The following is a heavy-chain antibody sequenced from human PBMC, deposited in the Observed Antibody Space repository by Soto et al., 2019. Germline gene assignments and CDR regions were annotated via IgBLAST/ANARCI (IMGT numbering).Heavy chain of an antibody. V-gene: IGHV3-30*18. Sequence: GGSLRLSCAASGFTFSSYGMHWVRQAPGKGLEWVAVISYDGSNKYYADSVKGRFTISRDNSKNTLYLQMNSLRAEDTAVYYCAKDDHSSSWYGFFDPWGQGTLVTVSS. D-gene: IGHD6-13*01. CDR1: GFTFSSYG. CDR2: ISYDGSNK. J-gene: IGHJ5*02. CDR3: AKDDHSSSWYGFFDP.